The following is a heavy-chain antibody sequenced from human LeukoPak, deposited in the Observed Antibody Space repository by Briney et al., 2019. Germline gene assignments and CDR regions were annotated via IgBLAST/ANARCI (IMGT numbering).Heavy chain of an antibody. D-gene: IGHD3-9*01. CDR2: IYYSGST. CDR1: GGSISSGSYY. CDR3: ARHQHYSSSSYYDILTGYPDY. J-gene: IGHJ4*02. V-gene: IGHV4-39*01. Sequence: PSETLSLTCTVSGGSISSGSYYWGWIRQPPGKGLEWIGSIYYSGSTYYNPSLKSRVTISVDTSKNQFSLKLSSVTAADTAVYYCARHQHYSSSSYYDILTGYPDYWGQGTLVTVSS.